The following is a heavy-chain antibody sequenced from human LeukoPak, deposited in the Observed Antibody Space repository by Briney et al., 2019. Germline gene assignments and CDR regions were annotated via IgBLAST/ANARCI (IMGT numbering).Heavy chain of an antibody. CDR3: ARRTSSSWYGLAFDI. V-gene: IGHV5-51*01. CDR1: GYSFTSYR. Sequence: GESLKISCKGSGYSFTSYRIGWVRQMPGKGLEWMGIIYPGDSDTRYSPSFQGQVTISADKSISTAYLQWSSLKASDTAMYYCARRTSSSWYGLAFDIWGQGTMVTVSS. D-gene: IGHD6-13*01. CDR2: IYPGDSDT. J-gene: IGHJ3*02.